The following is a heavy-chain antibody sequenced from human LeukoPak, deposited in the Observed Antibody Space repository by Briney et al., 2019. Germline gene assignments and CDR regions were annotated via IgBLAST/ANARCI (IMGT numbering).Heavy chain of an antibody. Sequence: PGGALRLSCAAAGGTCISYSMNWGRHAPGEGLEWVSYISSSSSTIYYADSVKGRFTISRDNAKNSLYLQMNSLRDEDTAVYYCAREFVAAATFDYWGQGTLVTVSS. D-gene: IGHD6-13*01. J-gene: IGHJ4*02. CDR1: GGTCISYS. CDR3: AREFVAAATFDY. CDR2: ISSSSSTI. V-gene: IGHV3-48*02.